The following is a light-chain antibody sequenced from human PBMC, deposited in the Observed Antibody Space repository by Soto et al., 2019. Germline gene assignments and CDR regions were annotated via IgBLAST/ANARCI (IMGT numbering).Light chain of an antibody. Sequence: EIVMTQSPATLSVSPGERATLSCRASQYIAGNFAWYQQKPGQAPTLLLYGASTRATGIPARFSGSGSGTEFTLTISSLQSEDFAVYYCQQCNNWPEFTFGQGTKLEIK. J-gene: IGKJ2*01. CDR3: QQCNNWPEFT. V-gene: IGKV3-15*01. CDR2: GAS. CDR1: QYIAGN.